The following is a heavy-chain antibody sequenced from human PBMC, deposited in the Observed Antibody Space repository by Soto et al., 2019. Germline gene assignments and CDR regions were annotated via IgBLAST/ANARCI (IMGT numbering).Heavy chain of an antibody. CDR3: AKIEMGWFAH. Sequence: PGGSLRLSCTVAGFSFFSYAMSWVRQAPGKGLEWVSTISGSGGHTYYADSVKGRFVVSRDNDKNTVYLHMSSLTGEDTAVYFCAKIEMGWFAHWGQGTQGTVS. V-gene: IGHV3-23*01. CDR1: GFSFFSYA. D-gene: IGHD2-8*01. J-gene: IGHJ5*02. CDR2: ISGSGGHT.